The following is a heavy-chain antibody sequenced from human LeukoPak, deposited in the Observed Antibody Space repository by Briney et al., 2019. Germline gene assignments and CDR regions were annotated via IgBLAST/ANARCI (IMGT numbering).Heavy chain of an antibody. D-gene: IGHD6-13*01. CDR3: ARVQQLADFDY. J-gene: IGHJ4*02. CDR2: IDHSGSA. V-gene: IGHV4-34*01. Sequence: TTSETLSLTCAVSGGSFNGYYWSWIRQPPGKGLEWIGEIDHSGSATYNPSLQSRVIISKDKSNNQFSLKLNSVTAADTAVYYRARVQQLADFDYWGQGNLVTVSS. CDR1: GGSFNGYY.